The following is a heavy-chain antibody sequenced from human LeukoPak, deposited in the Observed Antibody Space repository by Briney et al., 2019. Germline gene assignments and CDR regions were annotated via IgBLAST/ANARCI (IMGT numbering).Heavy chain of an antibody. V-gene: IGHV3-23*01. J-gene: IGHJ4*02. CDR3: AKNPTHAAAGIYFDC. CDR1: GFTFSSYA. Sequence: PGGSLRLSCAASGFTFSSYAMSWVRQGPEGGLEWVSPISGRGDSIYYADSVKGRFTISRDNSKNTLYLEVNSLRADDTAIYYCAKNPTHAAAGIYFDCWGQGTLVTVSS. D-gene: IGHD6-13*01. CDR2: ISGRGDSI.